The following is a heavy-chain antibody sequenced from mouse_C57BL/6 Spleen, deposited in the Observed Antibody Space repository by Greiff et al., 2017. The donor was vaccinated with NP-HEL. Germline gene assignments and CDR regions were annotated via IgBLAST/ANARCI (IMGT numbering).Heavy chain of an antibody. V-gene: IGHV1-18*01. CDR2: INPNNGGT. J-gene: IGHJ1*03. D-gene: IGHD1-1*01. Sequence: EVQLQQSGPELVKPGASVKIPCKASGYTFTDYNMDWVKQSHGKSLEWIGDINPNNGGTIYNQKFKGQATLTVDKSSSTAYMELRSLTSEDTAVYYCARWATVVATGYVDVWGTGTTVTVSS. CDR1: GYTFTDYN. CDR3: ARWATVVATGYVDV.